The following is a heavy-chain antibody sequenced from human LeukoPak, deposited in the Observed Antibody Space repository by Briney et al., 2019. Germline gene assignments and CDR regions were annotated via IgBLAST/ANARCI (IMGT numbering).Heavy chain of an antibody. J-gene: IGHJ4*02. D-gene: IGHD5-18*01. CDR1: GYTFTSYG. CDR2: ISAYNGNT. Sequence: ASVKVSCKASGYTFTSYGISWVRQAPGQGLEWMGWISAYNGNTNYAQKLQGRVTITTDTSTSTAYMELRSLRSDDTAVYYCARVRGIIQLGQIRFDYWGQGTLVTVSS. V-gene: IGHV1-18*01. CDR3: ARVRGIIQLGQIRFDY.